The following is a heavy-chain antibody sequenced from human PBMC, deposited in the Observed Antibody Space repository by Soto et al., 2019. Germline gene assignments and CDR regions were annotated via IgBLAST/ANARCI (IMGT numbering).Heavy chain of an antibody. Sequence: LSLTCSVSGDSISTVDYFWAWVRQPPGQALEYIGYIYKSATTYYNPSFESRVAISLDTSKSQFSLNVTSLTAADTAVYFCARGRYCLTGRCFPNWFDSWGQGTLVTVSS. D-gene: IGHD2-15*01. J-gene: IGHJ5*01. CDR1: GDSISTVDYF. V-gene: IGHV4-30-4*01. CDR2: IYKSATT. CDR3: ARGRYCLTGRCFPNWFDS.